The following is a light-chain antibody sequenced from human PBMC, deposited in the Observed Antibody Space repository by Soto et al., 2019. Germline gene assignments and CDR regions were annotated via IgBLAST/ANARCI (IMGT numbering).Light chain of an antibody. CDR1: ETVSITY. Sequence: GVLPTLSCMASETVSITYLTCYQQRPGQAPRLLIFGASKRATGIPDRFSGSGSCRDFTLTIIGLEHEDFSVEYCHQQCSSPLISFGQGTRLEIK. CDR3: HQQCSSPLIS. J-gene: IGKJ5*01. CDR2: GAS. V-gene: IGKV3-20*01.